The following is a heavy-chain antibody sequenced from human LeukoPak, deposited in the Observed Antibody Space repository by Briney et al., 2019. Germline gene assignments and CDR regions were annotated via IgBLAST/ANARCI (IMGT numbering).Heavy chain of an antibody. D-gene: IGHD3-10*01. CDR1: GGSISSSSHY. CDR2: IYYSGST. V-gene: IGHV4-39*01. Sequence: SETLSLTCTVSGGSISSSSHYWGWIRQPPGKGLEWIGSIYYSGSTYYNPSLKSRVTISVDTSKNQFSLKLSSVTAADTAVYYCASSTMVRGVTYWGQGTLVTVSS. CDR3: ASSTMVRGVTY. J-gene: IGHJ4*02.